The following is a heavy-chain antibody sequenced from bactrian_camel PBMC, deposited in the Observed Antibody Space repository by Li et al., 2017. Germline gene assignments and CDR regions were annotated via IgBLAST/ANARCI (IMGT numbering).Heavy chain of an antibody. Sequence: HVQLVESGGGTVQPGGSLRLSCAASGFAFSDYWMYWVRQVPGKEREGVAGIYIGGGSTYYVDVVKGRFTISHDQAKNTLYLEMNSLKPEDTAMYYCAADTEGPSPAALARGTWSGETWTYMGQGTQVTVS. D-gene: IGHD5*01. J-gene: IGHJ4*01. CDR1: GFAFSDYW. V-gene: IGHV3S1*01. CDR2: IYIGGGST.